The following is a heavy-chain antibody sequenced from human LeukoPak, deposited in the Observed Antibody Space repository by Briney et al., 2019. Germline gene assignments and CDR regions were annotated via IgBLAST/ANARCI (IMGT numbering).Heavy chain of an antibody. CDR3: TSSPTHSSGALWVDV. J-gene: IGHJ6*04. V-gene: IGHV3-73*01. D-gene: IGHD3-22*01. Sequence: GGSLRLSCAASGFTFSGSAMHWVRQASGKGLEWVGRIRSKANSYATAYAASVKGRFTISRDDSKNTAYLQMNSLKTEDTAVYYCTSSPTHSSGALWVDVWGKGTTVTVSS. CDR1: GFTFSGSA. CDR2: IRSKANSYAT.